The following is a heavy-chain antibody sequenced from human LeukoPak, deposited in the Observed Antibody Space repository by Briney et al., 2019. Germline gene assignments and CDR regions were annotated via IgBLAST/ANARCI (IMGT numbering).Heavy chain of an antibody. D-gene: IGHD6-19*01. CDR2: IDYSGST. CDR1: GGSISSGGYY. CDR3: ARESIALAGTLDY. J-gene: IGHJ4*02. V-gene: IGHV4-31*03. Sequence: TSQTLSLTCTVSGGSISSGGYYWSWIRQHPGKGLEWIGYIDYSGSTYYNPSLKSRLTISVDTSKNQFSLKLSSVTAADTAVYYCARESIALAGTLDYWGQGTLVTVSS.